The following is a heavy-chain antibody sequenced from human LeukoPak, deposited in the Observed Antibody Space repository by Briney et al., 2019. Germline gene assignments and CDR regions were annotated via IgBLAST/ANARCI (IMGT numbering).Heavy chain of an antibody. CDR2: ISTSGRTT. CDR3: ARDRTMVRGLANYFYGMDV. V-gene: IGHV3-48*03. D-gene: IGHD3-10*01. CDR1: GFTFSSDE. J-gene: IGHJ6*02. Sequence: GGSLRLSCAASGFTFSSDELNWVRQAPGKGLEWPSYISTSGRTTYYADSVKGRFTISRDNAKNSLYLQMSSLRAEDTAVYYCARDRTMVRGLANYFYGMDVWGQGTTVIVSS.